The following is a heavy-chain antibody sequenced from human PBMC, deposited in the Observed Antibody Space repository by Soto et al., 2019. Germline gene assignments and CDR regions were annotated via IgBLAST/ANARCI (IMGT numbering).Heavy chain of an antibody. V-gene: IGHV1-46*01. D-gene: IGHD4-17*01. CDR3: ARAYGDYDEYDY. CDR1: GYTFTSYY. CDR2: INPSGGST. Sequence: ASVKVSCKASGYTFTSYYIHWVRQAPGQGLEWMGIINPSGGSTSYAQKFQGRVTMTRDTSTSTVYMELSSLRSEDTAVYYCARAYGDYDEYDYWGQGTLVTVSS. J-gene: IGHJ4*02.